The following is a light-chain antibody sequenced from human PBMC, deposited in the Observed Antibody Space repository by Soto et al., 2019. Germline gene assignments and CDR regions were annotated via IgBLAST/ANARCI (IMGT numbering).Light chain of an antibody. J-gene: IGLJ3*02. CDR2: SNN. CDR3: AAWDDSLSGGWV. V-gene: IGLV1-44*01. Sequence: QSVLTQPASSSGTPGQRVTISCSGSSSNIGSNAVNWYQQLPGTAPKLLIYSNNQRPSGVPDRFSGSKSGTSASLAISGLQSEDEADYYCAAWDDSLSGGWVFGGGTKLTVL. CDR1: SSNIGSNA.